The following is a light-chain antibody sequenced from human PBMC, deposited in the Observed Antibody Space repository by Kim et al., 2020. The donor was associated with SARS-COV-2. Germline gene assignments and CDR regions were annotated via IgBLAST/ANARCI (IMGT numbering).Light chain of an antibody. V-gene: IGLV3-19*01. CDR2: GKN. CDR1: SLRSYY. Sequence: SELTQDPAVSVALGQTVRITCQGDSLRSYYAAWYQQKPGQAPVLVIYGKNDRPSGIPDRFSGSSSGNTASLTIAGAQAEDEADYYCKSRDTNTKVVFGGGTKLTVL. J-gene: IGLJ2*01. CDR3: KSRDTNTKVV.